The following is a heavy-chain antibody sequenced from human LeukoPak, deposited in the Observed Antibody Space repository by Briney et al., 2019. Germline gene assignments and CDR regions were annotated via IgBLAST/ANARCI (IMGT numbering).Heavy chain of an antibody. D-gene: IGHD2-2*03. CDR3: ARGMGIVSYSAAYYFNY. Sequence: ASVKVSCKASGYTFTSYDFNWVRQATGQGLEWMGWMNPNSGNTGYAQKFQGRVTMTRNTSISTAYMELSSLRSEDTAVYYCARGMGIVSYSAAYYFNYWGQGTLVTVPP. CDR2: MNPNSGNT. J-gene: IGHJ4*02. V-gene: IGHV1-8*01. CDR1: GYTFTSYD.